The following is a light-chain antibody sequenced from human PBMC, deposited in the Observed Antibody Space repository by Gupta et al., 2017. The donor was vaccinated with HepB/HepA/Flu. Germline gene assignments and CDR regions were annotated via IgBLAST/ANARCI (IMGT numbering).Light chain of an antibody. CDR2: GAS. V-gene: IGKV3-20*01. CDR1: QSVSSSY. CDR3: QQYGSSPRT. Sequence: EIVLSQSPATLPLSSAERATLSCRASQSVSSSYLAWYQQKPGQAPRLLIYGASSRATGIPDRFSGSGSGTDFTLTISRLEPEDFAVYYCQQYGSSPRTFGQGTKLEIK. J-gene: IGKJ2*01.